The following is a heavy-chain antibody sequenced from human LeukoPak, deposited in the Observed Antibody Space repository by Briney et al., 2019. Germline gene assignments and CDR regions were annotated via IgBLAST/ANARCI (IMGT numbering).Heavy chain of an antibody. D-gene: IGHD4-17*01. CDR2: IKQDGNEK. CDR1: GFTFSSYW. V-gene: IGHV3-7*01. Sequence: GRSLRLSCAASGFTFSSYWMTWVRQAPGKGLEWVANIKQDGNEKYYVDSVKGRFTISRDNSKNTLYLQVNSLRAEDTAIYYCAKIPPATVTPYYFDFWGQGTLVTVSS. CDR3: AKIPPATVTPYYFDF. J-gene: IGHJ4*02.